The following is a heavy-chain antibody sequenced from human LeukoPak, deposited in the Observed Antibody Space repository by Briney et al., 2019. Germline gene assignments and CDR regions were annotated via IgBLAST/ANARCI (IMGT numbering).Heavy chain of an antibody. J-gene: IGHJ3*02. CDR3: ARSFMRAATDAFDI. D-gene: IGHD6-25*01. Sequence: PSETLSLTCTVSGGSISSYYWSWIRQPAGKGLEWIGRIDTSGNTNYKPSLKSRVTMSVDTSKNQFSLKLSSVTAADTAVYYCARSFMRAATDAFDIWGQGTMVTVSS. CDR2: IDTSGNT. CDR1: GGSISSYY. V-gene: IGHV4-4*07.